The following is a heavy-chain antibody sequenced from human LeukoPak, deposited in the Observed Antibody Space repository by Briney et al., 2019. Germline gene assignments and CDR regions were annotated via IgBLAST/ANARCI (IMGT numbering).Heavy chain of an antibody. D-gene: IGHD6-19*01. CDR1: GFTFNSYS. J-gene: IGHJ4*02. V-gene: IGHV3-23*01. CDR3: ARRSGIAVAGAFDY. CDR2: ISGSGDST. Sequence: PGGSLRLSCAASGFTFNSYSMNWVRQAPGKGLEWVSGISGSGDSTYYADSVKGRFTISRDNSKNTLYLQMNSLRAEDTAVYYCARRSGIAVAGAFDYWGQGTPVTVSS.